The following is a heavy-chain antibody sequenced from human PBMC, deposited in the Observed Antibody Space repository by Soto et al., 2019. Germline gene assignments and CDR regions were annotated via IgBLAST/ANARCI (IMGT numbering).Heavy chain of an antibody. J-gene: IGHJ4*02. D-gene: IGHD5-18*01. CDR3: ARGGYTRPRPHSKIDY. CDR2: INHSGST. CDR1: GGSFSGYY. Sequence: QVQLQQWGAGLLKPSETLSLTCAVYGGSFSGYYWSWIRQPPGKGLEWIGEINHSGSTNYNPSLKSRVTISVDTSKNRFSLKLSSVTAADTAVYYCARGGYTRPRPHSKIDYWGQGTLVTVSS. V-gene: IGHV4-34*01.